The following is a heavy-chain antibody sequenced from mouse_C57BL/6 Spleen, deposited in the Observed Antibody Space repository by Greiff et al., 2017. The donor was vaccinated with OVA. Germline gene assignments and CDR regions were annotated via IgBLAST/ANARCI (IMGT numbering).Heavy chain of an antibody. CDR2: ISNGGGST. V-gene: IGHV5-12*01. J-gene: IGHJ1*03. CDR3: ARHYYGSSYWYFDV. Sequence: VMLVESGGGLVQPGGSLKLSCAASGFTFSDYYMYWVRQTPEKRLEWVAYISNGGGSTYYPDTVKGRFTISRDNAKNTLYLQMSRLKSEDTAMYYCARHYYGSSYWYFDVWGTGTTVTVSS. CDR1: GFTFSDYY. D-gene: IGHD1-1*01.